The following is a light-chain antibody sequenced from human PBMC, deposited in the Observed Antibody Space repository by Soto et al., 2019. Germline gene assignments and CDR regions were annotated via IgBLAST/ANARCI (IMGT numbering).Light chain of an antibody. J-gene: IGLJ1*01. CDR2: NVI. V-gene: IGLV2-11*01. Sequence: QSALPQPRSVSGSPGQSVTISCTGTSSDVGGYNFVSWYQHHPGKAPKLMIYNVIQRPSGVPDRFSASKSGNTASLTISGLQAEDEADYYCCSYAGSYTDVFGTGTKLTVL. CDR3: CSYAGSYTDV. CDR1: SSDVGGYNF.